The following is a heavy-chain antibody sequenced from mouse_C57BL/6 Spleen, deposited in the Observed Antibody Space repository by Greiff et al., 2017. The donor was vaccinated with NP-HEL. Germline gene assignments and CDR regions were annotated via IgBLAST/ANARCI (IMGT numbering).Heavy chain of an antibody. V-gene: IGHV5-17*01. CDR2: ISSGSSTI. Sequence: EVQLVESGGGLVKPGGSLKLSCAASGFTFSDYGMHWVRQAPEKGLEWVAYISSGSSTIYYADTVKGRFTISRDNAKNTLFLQMTSLRSEDTAMYYCARGGGSRHYYAMDYWGQGTSVTVSS. J-gene: IGHJ4*01. CDR1: GFTFSDYG. D-gene: IGHD1-1*01. CDR3: ARGGGSRHYYAMDY.